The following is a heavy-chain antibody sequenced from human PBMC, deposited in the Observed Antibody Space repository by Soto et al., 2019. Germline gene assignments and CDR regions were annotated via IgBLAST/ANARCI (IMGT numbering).Heavy chain of an antibody. V-gene: IGHV1-18*04. CDR3: ARDLGYCSSTSCPTRFDY. Sequence: ASVKVSCKASGYTFTSYGIIWVRQAPGQGLEWMGWISAYNGNTNYAQKLQGRVTMTTDTSTSTAYMELRSLRSDDTAVYYCARDLGYCSSTSCPTRFDYWGQGTLVTVSS. CDR1: GYTFTSYG. D-gene: IGHD2-2*01. J-gene: IGHJ4*02. CDR2: ISAYNGNT.